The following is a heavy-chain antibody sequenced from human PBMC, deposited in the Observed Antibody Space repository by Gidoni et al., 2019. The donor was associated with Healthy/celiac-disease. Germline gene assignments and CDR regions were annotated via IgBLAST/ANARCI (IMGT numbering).Heavy chain of an antibody. Sequence: QVQLVESGGGVVQPGRSLRLSCEASGFTFSSYAMHWVRQAPGKGLEWVAVISYAGSNKYYADSVKGRFTISRDNSKNTLYLQMNSLRAEDTAVYYCARDRSEGSSFDYWGQGTLVTVSS. V-gene: IGHV3-30-3*01. CDR2: ISYAGSNK. CDR3: ARDRSEGSSFDY. D-gene: IGHD3-10*01. J-gene: IGHJ4*02. CDR1: GFTFSSYA.